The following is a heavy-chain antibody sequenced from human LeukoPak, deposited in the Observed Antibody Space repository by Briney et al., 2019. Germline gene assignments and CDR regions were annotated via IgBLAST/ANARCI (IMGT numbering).Heavy chain of an antibody. CDR3: ARGASSSWPTYYFDY. CDR1: GGSVSSYY. V-gene: IGHV4-59*02. Sequence: SETLSLTCTVSGGSVSSYYWSRIRQPPGKGLEWIGYTYYSGNTIYNPSLRGRVTISVDTSKNQFSLNLSSVTAADTAVYYCARGASSSWPTYYFDYWGQGTLVTVSS. J-gene: IGHJ4*02. CDR2: TYYSGNT. D-gene: IGHD6-13*01.